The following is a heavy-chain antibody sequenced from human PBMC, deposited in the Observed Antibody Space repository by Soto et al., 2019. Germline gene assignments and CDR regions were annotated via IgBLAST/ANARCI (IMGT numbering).Heavy chain of an antibody. CDR3: ARASYGSGNYYATYYFY. Sequence: PSETLSLTCDVSGASISSYYWSWIRQPPGKGLEWIGYIYYSGNTNYHPSLKSRVTMSVDTSKNQFSLNLTSVTAADTAVYFCARASYGSGNYYATYYFY. CDR2: IYYSGNT. CDR1: GASISSYY. D-gene: IGHD3-10*01. J-gene: IGHJ6*03. V-gene: IGHV4-59*01.